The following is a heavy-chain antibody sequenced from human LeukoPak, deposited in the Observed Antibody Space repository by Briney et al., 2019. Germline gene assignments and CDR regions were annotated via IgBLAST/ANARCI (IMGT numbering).Heavy chain of an antibody. Sequence: ASVKVSCKASGGTFSSYAISWVRQAPGQGLEWMGGIIPIFGTANYAQKFQGRVTITADESTSTAYMELSSLRSEDTAVYYCARGSEVGATLGLYYFDYWGQGTLVTVSS. J-gene: IGHJ4*02. CDR1: GGTFSSYA. D-gene: IGHD1-26*01. CDR2: IIPIFGTA. CDR3: ARGSEVGATLGLYYFDY. V-gene: IGHV1-69*01.